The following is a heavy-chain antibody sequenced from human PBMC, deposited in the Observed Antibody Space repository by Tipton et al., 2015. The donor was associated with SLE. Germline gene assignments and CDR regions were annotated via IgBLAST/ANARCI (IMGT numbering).Heavy chain of an antibody. V-gene: IGHV3-23*01. D-gene: IGHD3-10*01. CDR3: AMSSATLTHYFDY. CDR2: ISRRGDAT. J-gene: IGHJ4*02. CDR1: GFTFSNFA. Sequence: SLRLSCAASGFTFSNFAVSWVRQAPGKGLEWVSAISRRGDATYYADPVKGWFTISRDNSRNTLYLQMNSLRAEDTAVYYCAMSSATLTHYFDYWGQGTLVTVSS.